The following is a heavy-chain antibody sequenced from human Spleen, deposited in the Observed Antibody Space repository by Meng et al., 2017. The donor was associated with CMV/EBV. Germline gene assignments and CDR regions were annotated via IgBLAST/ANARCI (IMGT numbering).Heavy chain of an antibody. Sequence: GESLKISCAASGFTFSGYAMYWVRQAPGKGLEWVAYISHDGTNKYYADSVKGRFTISRDNARNSLYLQMSSLRAEDTAVYYCASGNYFDYWGQGTLVTVSS. J-gene: IGHJ4*02. CDR3: ASGNYFDY. CDR2: ISHDGTNK. D-gene: IGHD1-1*01. CDR1: GFTFSGYA. V-gene: IGHV3-30-3*01.